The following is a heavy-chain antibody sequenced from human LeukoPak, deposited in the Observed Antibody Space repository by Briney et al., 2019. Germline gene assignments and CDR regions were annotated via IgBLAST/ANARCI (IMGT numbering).Heavy chain of an antibody. V-gene: IGHV3-53*01. J-gene: IGHJ4*02. CDR2: IYSGGTT. Sequence: GGSLRLSCAVSGFTVSGNYMSWVRQAPGRGLEWVSLIYSGGTTYYADSVKGRFTISRDNSKNTLYLQMNSLRAEDTAVYYCARRAGGYSHPYDYWGQGILVTVSS. D-gene: IGHD4-23*01. CDR1: GFTVSGNY. CDR3: ARRAGGYSHPYDY.